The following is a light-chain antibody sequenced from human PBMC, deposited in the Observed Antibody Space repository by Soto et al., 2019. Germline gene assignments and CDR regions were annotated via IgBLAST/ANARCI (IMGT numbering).Light chain of an antibody. Sequence: EIVLTQSPGTLSLSPEERATLSCRASQSVSSSYLAWYQQKPGQAPRLLIYGASGRATGIPDRFSGSGSGTDFTLTISRLEPEDFAVYYCQQYCSSPLFTFGPGTKVDIK. CDR2: GAS. V-gene: IGKV3-20*01. J-gene: IGKJ3*01. CDR3: QQYCSSPLFT. CDR1: QSVSSSY.